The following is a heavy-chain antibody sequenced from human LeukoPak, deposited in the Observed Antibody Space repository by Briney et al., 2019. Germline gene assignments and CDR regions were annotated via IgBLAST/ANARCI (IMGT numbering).Heavy chain of an antibody. D-gene: IGHD6-19*01. V-gene: IGHV1-18*01. CDR3: ARDQLVRAVAAHD. J-gene: IGHJ4*02. CDR1: GYTFTSYG. CDR2: VSAYNGHT. Sequence: ASVKVSCKASGYTFTSYGISWVRQAPGQGLEWKGWVSAYNGHTNYAQRFQGRVTMTTDTSTTTAYMELRSLRSDDTAVYCCARDQLVRAVAAHDWGQGTLVTVSS.